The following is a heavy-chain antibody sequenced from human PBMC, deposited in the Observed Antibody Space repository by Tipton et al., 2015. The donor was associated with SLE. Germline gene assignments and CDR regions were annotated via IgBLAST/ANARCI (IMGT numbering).Heavy chain of an antibody. D-gene: IGHD2-2*01. CDR3: ARDNEVPPAIKNYFYYGMDV. Sequence: TLSLTCSVSGGSISDYFWSWIRQAPGKGLEWIGYIHYNRDTNYHPSLKSRVTISVDTSKNQLSLKLTSVTAADTAVYYCARDNEVPPAIKNYFYYGMDVWGQGTSVTVSS. CDR1: GGSISDYF. V-gene: IGHV4-59*01. CDR2: IHYNRDT. J-gene: IGHJ6*02.